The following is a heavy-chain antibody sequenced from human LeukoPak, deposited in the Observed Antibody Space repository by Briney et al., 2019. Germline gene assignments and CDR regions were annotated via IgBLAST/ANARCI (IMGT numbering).Heavy chain of an antibody. Sequence: SETLSLTCTVSGYSISSGYYWGWIRQPPGKGLEWIGSIYHSGSTYYNPSLKSRVTISVDTSKNQFSLKLSSVTAADTAVYYCARVLLWFGARPHAFDIWGQGTMVTVSS. V-gene: IGHV4-38-2*02. CDR3: ARVLLWFGARPHAFDI. D-gene: IGHD3-10*01. CDR2: IYHSGST. J-gene: IGHJ3*02. CDR1: GYSISSGYY.